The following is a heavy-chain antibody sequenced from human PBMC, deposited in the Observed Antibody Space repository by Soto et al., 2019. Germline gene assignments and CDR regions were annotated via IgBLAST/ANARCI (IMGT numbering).Heavy chain of an antibody. J-gene: IGHJ4*02. D-gene: IGHD4-17*01. Sequence: QVQLVQSGAEVKKSGASVKVSCKASGYTFTSHDINWVRQATGQGLEWMGWMNPNSGNTGYAQQFQGRVTMTRNTSGSTAYMELSSLRSEDTAVYYCARWDYGVYARFDYWGQGTLVTVSS. CDR3: ARWDYGVYARFDY. V-gene: IGHV1-8*01. CDR2: MNPNSGNT. CDR1: GYTFTSHD.